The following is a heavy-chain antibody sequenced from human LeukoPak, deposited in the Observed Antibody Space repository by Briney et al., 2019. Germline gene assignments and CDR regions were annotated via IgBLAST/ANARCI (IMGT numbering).Heavy chain of an antibody. CDR3: AKDRVLVGATSPFDY. J-gene: IGHJ4*02. CDR1: GFTFSSYG. D-gene: IGHD1-26*01. CDR2: ISYDGSNK. V-gene: IGHV3-30*18. Sequence: GGSLRLSCAASGFTFSSYGMHWVRQAPGKGLEWVAVISYDGSNKYYADSVKGRFTISRDNSKNTLYLQMNSLRAEDTAVYYCAKDRVLVGATSPFDYWGQGTLVTVSS.